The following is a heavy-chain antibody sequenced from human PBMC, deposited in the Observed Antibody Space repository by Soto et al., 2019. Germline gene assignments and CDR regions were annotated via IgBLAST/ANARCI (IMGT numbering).Heavy chain of an antibody. Sequence: VQLVESGGGLVQPGGSLRLSCAASGFTFSSYSMNWVRQAPGKGLEWVSYISSSSSTIYYADSVKGRFTISRDNAKNSLYLQMNSLRDEDTAVYYCARDSKVEYYYDSSGLDVWGQGTTVTVSS. CDR3: ARDSKVEYYYDSSGLDV. V-gene: IGHV3-48*02. J-gene: IGHJ6*02. CDR1: GFTFSSYS. D-gene: IGHD3-22*01. CDR2: ISSSSSTI.